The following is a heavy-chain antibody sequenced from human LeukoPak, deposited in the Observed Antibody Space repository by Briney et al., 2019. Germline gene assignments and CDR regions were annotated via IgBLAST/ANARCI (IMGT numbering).Heavy chain of an antibody. CDR3: WRDHVRYFDFGGFDY. CDR2: ISPYNGNT. Sequence: ASVKVSCMASGYTFTSYGISWVRQAPGQGLDWMGWISPYNGNTNYAQKLQGRVTMITETSTSTAFMELGSLGSDDPAVYYFWRDHVRYFDFGGFDYWGQGTLVTLSS. V-gene: IGHV1-18*01. CDR1: GYTFTSYG. D-gene: IGHD3-9*01. J-gene: IGHJ4*02.